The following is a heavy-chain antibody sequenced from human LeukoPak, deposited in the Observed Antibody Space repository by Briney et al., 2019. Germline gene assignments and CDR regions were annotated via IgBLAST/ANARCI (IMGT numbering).Heavy chain of an antibody. J-gene: IGHJ4*02. CDR2: IYYSGST. D-gene: IGHD3-3*01. CDR1: GGSISSSSYY. CDR3: ARLSAVYHDFWSGYYDRPSSYFDY. V-gene: IGHV4-39*01. Sequence: PSETLSLTCTVSGGSISSSSYYWGWIRQPPGKGLEWIGSIYYSGSTYYNPSLKSRVTISVDTSKNQFSLKLSSVTAADTAVYYCARLSAVYHDFWSGYYDRPSSYFDYWGQGTLVTVSS.